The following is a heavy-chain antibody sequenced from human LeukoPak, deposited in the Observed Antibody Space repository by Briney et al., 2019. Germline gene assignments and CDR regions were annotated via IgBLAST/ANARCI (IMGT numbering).Heavy chain of an antibody. Sequence: SVKVSCKASGGTFSSYAISWVRQAPGQGLEWMGRIITIFGTANYAQKFQGRVTITTDESTSTAYMELSSLRSEETGVYYCARGGYSYGTSFDYWGQGTLVTVSS. V-gene: IGHV1-69*05. CDR1: GGTFSSYA. D-gene: IGHD5-18*01. J-gene: IGHJ4*02. CDR2: IITIFGTA. CDR3: ARGGYSYGTSFDY.